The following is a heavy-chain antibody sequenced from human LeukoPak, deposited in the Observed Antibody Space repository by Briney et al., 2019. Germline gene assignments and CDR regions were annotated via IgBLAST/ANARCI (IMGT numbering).Heavy chain of an antibody. J-gene: IGHJ4*02. CDR2: INPSGGST. CDR3: ARGVDYYDSSGYYDPLDY. Sequence: GASVKVSCKASGYTFTSYYMHWVRQAPGQGLEWMGIINPSGGSTSYAQKFQGRVTMTRDMSTSTVYMELSSLRSEDTAEYYCARGVDYYDSSGYYDPLDYWGQGTLVTVSS. V-gene: IGHV1-46*01. CDR1: GYTFTSYY. D-gene: IGHD3-22*01.